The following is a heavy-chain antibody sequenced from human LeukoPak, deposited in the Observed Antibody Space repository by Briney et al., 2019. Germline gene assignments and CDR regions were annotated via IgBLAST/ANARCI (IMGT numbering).Heavy chain of an antibody. CDR2: ISSSSSYI. CDR1: GFTFSSYS. CDR3: ARDESLDAFDI. Sequence: GGSLRLSCAASGFTFSSYSMNWVRQAPGKGLEWVSSISSSSSYIYYADSVKGRFTISRDNAKSSLYLQMNSLRAEDTAVYYCARDESLDAFDIWGQGTMVTVSS. J-gene: IGHJ3*02. V-gene: IGHV3-21*03.